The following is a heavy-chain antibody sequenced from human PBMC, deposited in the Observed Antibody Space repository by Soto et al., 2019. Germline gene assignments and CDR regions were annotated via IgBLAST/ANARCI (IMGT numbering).Heavy chain of an antibody. CDR2: ISSSGSTI. CDR1: GFTFSSYE. J-gene: IGHJ4*02. D-gene: IGHD3-22*01. Sequence: GGSLRLSCAASGFTFSSYEMNWVRQAPGKGLEWVSYISSSGSTIYYADSVKGRFTISRDNAKNSLYLQMNSLRAEDTAVYYCARSRYYYDSSGYYRGLFDYWGQGTLVTVSS. CDR3: ARSRYYYDSSGYYRGLFDY. V-gene: IGHV3-48*03.